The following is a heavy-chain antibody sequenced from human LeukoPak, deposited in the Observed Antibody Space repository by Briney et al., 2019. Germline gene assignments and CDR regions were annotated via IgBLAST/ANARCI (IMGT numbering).Heavy chain of an antibody. Sequence: GASVKVSCKASGYTFTSYDINWVRQAPGQGLEWMGWISAYNGNTNYAQKLQGRVTMTTDTSTSTAYMELRSLRSDDTAVYYCARSYGWNYLPDAFDIWGQGTMVTVSS. CDR3: ARSYGWNYLPDAFDI. J-gene: IGHJ3*02. CDR1: GYTFTSYD. CDR2: ISAYNGNT. V-gene: IGHV1-18*01. D-gene: IGHD1-7*01.